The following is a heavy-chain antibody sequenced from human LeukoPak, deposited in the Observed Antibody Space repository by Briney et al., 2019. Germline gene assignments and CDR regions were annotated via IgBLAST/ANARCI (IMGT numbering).Heavy chain of an antibody. CDR3: ARAIDIPSSVFRGGSYLTELYYFDY. Sequence: ASVKVSCKASGGTFSSYATSWVRQAPGQGLEWMGGIIPIFGTANYAQKFQGRVTITTDESTSTAYMELSSLRSEDTAVYYCARAIDIPSSVFRGGSYLTELYYFDYWGQGTLVTVSS. V-gene: IGHV1-69*05. D-gene: IGHD1-26*01. CDR2: IIPIFGTA. CDR1: GGTFSSYA. J-gene: IGHJ4*02.